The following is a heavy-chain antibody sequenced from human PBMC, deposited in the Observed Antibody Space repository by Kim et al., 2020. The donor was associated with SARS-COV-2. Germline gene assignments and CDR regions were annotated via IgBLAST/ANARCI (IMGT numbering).Heavy chain of an antibody. CDR2: ISWDGGST. Sequence: WGSLRLSCAASGFTFDDYTMHWVRQAPGKGLEWVSLISWDGGSTYYADSVKGRFTISRDNSKNSLYLQMNSLRTEDTALYYCAKDIAVAGTWYYYGMDVWGQGTTVTVSS. CDR1: GFTFDDYT. D-gene: IGHD6-19*01. CDR3: AKDIAVAGTWYYYGMDV. V-gene: IGHV3-43*01. J-gene: IGHJ6*02.